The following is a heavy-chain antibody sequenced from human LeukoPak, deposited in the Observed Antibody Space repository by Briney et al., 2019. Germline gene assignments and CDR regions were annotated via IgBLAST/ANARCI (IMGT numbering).Heavy chain of an antibody. CDR3: ARHYGP. D-gene: IGHD3-10*01. V-gene: IGHV4-39*01. J-gene: IGHJ5*02. CDR2: IYDSGST. Sequence: PGGSLRLSCAASGFTFSNFWMNWVRQAPGKGLEWIGSIYDSGSTYYNPSLKSRVTISVDTSKNQFSLKLNSVTAADTAVYYCARHYGPWGQGTLVTVSS. CDR1: GFTFSNFW.